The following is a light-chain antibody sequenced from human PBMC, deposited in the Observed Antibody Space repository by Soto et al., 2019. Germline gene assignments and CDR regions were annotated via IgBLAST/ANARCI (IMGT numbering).Light chain of an antibody. CDR3: QQRSNWPPT. CDR1: QSVSSY. Sequence: ETVLTQSPATLSLSPGERATLSCRASQSVSSYLAWYQQKPGQAPRLLIYDASNRATGIPARFSGSGSGTDFTLPIGSLEPEDFAVYYCQQRSNWPPTFGGGTKVEIK. V-gene: IGKV3-11*01. CDR2: DAS. J-gene: IGKJ4*01.